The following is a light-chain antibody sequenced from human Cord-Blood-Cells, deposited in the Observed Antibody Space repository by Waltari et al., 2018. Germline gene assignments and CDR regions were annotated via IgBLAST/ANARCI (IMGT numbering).Light chain of an antibody. CDR3: CSYAGSSTWV. CDR2: EGS. Sequence: QSALTQPASVSGSPGQSLTISCTGTSSDFVSYTLASWYQQHPGKTPNLMIYEGSNRPSGVFKRCSGSKSGNRASLTISGRQSEDEADYYCCSYAGSSTWVFGGGTKLTVL. V-gene: IGLV2-23*01. J-gene: IGLJ3*02. CDR1: SSDFVSYTL.